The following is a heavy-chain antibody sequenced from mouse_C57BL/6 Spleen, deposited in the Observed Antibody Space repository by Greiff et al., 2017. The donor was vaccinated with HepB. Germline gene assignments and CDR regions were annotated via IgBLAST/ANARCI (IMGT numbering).Heavy chain of an antibody. Sequence: VQLQQSGAELVRPGASVTLSCKASGYTFTDYEMHWVKQTPVHGLEWIGAIDPETGGTAYNQKFKGKAILTADKSSSTAYMELRSLTSEDSAVYYCTNHYYGPYAMDYWGQGTSVTVSS. CDR1: GYTFTDYE. CDR3: TNHYYGPYAMDY. J-gene: IGHJ4*01. V-gene: IGHV1-15*01. CDR2: IDPETGGT. D-gene: IGHD1-2*01.